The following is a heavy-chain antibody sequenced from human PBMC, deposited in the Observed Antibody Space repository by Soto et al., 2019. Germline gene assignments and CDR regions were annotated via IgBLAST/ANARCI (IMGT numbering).Heavy chain of an antibody. CDR1: GFTFSSYA. J-gene: IGHJ4*02. V-gene: IGHV3-23*01. D-gene: IGHD3-16*02. CDR3: AESFDSYDYVWGSYRYND. CDR2: ISGSGGST. Sequence: GGSLLSCAASGFTFSSYAMSWVRQAPGKGLEWVSAISGSGGSTYYADSVKGRFTISRDNSKNTLYLQMNSLRAEDTAVYYCAESFDSYDYVWGSYRYNDWGQGTLVTVSS.